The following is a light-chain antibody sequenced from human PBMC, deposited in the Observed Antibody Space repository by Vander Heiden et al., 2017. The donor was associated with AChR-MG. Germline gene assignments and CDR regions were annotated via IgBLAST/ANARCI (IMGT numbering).Light chain of an antibody. J-gene: IGKJ2*01. V-gene: IGKV4-1*01. CDR1: PSVLYSPNNKNY. CDR2: WAS. CDR3: QQYYGSPHT. Sequence: DIVMTQSPDSLAVSLGERATINCKSSPSVLYSPNNKNYLAWYQHKPVQPPKLLIYWASTRESGVPDRFSGSGSGTDFTLTISSLQAEDVAVYSCQQYYGSPHTFGQGTKLEIK.